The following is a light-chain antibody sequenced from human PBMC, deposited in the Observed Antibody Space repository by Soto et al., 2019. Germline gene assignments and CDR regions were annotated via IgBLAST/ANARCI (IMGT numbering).Light chain of an antibody. CDR1: SSDVGSYNL. Sequence: QSVLTQPASVSGSPGQSITISCTGTSSDVGSYNLVSWYQQHPGKAPKLMMYEGSKRPSGVSNRFSGSKSGNTASLTISGLQAEDEADYYCCSYAGSSTVVFGGGTKVTVL. CDR2: EGS. V-gene: IGLV2-23*01. J-gene: IGLJ2*01. CDR3: CSYAGSSTVV.